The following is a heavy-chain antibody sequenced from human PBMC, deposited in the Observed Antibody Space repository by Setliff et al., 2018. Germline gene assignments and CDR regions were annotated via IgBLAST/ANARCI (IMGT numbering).Heavy chain of an antibody. CDR2: ISAYNGNT. CDR3: ANEHGTTVTVENYHYYMDV. V-gene: IGHV1-18*01. J-gene: IGHJ6*03. CDR1: GYTFTSYG. Sequence: AASVKVSCKASGYTFTSYGISWVRQAPGQGLEWMGWISAYNGNTNYAQKLQGRVTMTTDTSTSTAYMELSSLKSEDTAVYYCANEHGTTVTVENYHYYMDVWGKGTTVTVSS. D-gene: IGHD4-4*01.